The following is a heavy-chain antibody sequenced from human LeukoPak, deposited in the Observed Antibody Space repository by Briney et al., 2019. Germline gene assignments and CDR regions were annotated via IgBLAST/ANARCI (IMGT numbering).Heavy chain of an antibody. V-gene: IGHV5-51*01. J-gene: IGHJ4*02. Sequence: KPGESLNISCKGSGYSFPIYWIAWVRQMPGRGLEWMGIIYPGDSDTRYSPSFQGQITISADKSISTAYLQWSSLKASDTAMYYCARRSTYGSGTNYLFDYWGQGTLVTVSS. CDR3: ARRSTYGSGTNYLFDY. CDR1: GYSFPIYW. D-gene: IGHD3-10*01. CDR2: IYPGDSDT.